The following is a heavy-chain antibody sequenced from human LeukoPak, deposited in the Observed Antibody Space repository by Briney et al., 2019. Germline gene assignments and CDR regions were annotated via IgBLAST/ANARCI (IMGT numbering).Heavy chain of an antibody. V-gene: IGHV4-39*07. D-gene: IGHD4-17*01. J-gene: IGHJ5*02. CDR2: IYYSGST. Sequence: SETLSLTCTVSGGSISSSSYYWGCIRQPPGKGLECIGSIYYSGSTYYNPSLKSRVTISVDTSKNQFSLKLSSVTAADTAVYYCAREAGYYGDYAGFDPWGQGTLVTVSS. CDR3: AREAGYYGDYAGFDP. CDR1: GGSISSSSYY.